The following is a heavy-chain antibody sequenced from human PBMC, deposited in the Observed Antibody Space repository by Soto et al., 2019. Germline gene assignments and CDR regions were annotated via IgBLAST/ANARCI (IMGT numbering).Heavy chain of an antibody. CDR1: GFTFTSSA. CDR3: AAWQWLQQSYYFDY. D-gene: IGHD6-19*01. CDR2: IVVGSGNT. Sequence: VASVKVSCKASGFTFTSSAMQWVRQARGQRLEWIGWIVVGSGNTNYAQKFQERVTITRDMSTSTAYMELSSLRSEDTAVYYCAAWQWLQQSYYFDYWGQGTLVTVSS. J-gene: IGHJ4*02. V-gene: IGHV1-58*02.